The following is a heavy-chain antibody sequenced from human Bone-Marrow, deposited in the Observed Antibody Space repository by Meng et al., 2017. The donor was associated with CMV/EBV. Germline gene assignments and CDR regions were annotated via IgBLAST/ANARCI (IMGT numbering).Heavy chain of an antibody. CDR3: TTVGAEYYDFWSGYSVADY. J-gene: IGHJ4*02. CDR1: GFSVSNMY. Sequence: GESLKISCAASGFSVSNMYMSWVRQAPGKGLEWVGRIKSKTDGGTTDYAAPVKGRFTISRDDSKNTLYLQMNSLKTEDTAVYYCTTVGAEYYDFWSGYSVADYWGQGTLVTVSS. D-gene: IGHD3-3*01. V-gene: IGHV3-15*01. CDR2: IKSKTDGGTT.